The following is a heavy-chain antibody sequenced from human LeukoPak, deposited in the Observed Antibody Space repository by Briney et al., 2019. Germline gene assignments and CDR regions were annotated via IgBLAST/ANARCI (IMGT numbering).Heavy chain of an antibody. CDR2: IYTSGST. Sequence: PSETLSLTCTVSGGSISPYYWSWIRQPAGKGLEWIGRIYTSGSTNYNPSLTSRVTMSVDTSKNQCSLKLSSVTAADTAVYYWARGNTLCSGGSCPPNLDYWGQGTLVTVSS. CDR1: GGSISPYY. J-gene: IGHJ4*02. CDR3: ARGNTLCSGGSCPPNLDY. D-gene: IGHD2-15*01. V-gene: IGHV4-4*07.